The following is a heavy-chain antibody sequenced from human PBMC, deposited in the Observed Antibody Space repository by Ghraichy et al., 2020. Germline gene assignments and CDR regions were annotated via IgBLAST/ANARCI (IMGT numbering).Heavy chain of an antibody. Sequence: SETLSLMCTVSGASFSSSSYFWGWIRQPPGKGLEFIGSINYGGTTYYNPSLKSRVSLHLDTSQNQFSLKLSSVTAADTAVYFCASQDSSSFDFWGQGSLVTVSS. CDR2: INYGGTT. D-gene: IGHD6-6*01. J-gene: IGHJ4*02. CDR1: GASFSSSSYF. V-gene: IGHV4-39*01. CDR3: ASQDSSSFDF.